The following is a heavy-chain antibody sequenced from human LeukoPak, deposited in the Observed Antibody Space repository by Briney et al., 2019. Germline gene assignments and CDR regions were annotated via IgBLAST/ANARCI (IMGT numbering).Heavy chain of an antibody. J-gene: IGHJ4*02. Sequence: ASVKVSRKASGYTFTNYYIHWVRQAPGQGLEWMGTVNPSGGSTSYAQKFQGRVTMTRDTSTSTVYMELSSLRSDDTAMYYCARDHHSSTWGREFFGYRGQGTLVTVSS. V-gene: IGHV1-46*01. CDR3: ARDHHSSTWGREFFGY. CDR2: VNPSGGST. CDR1: GYTFTNYY. D-gene: IGHD6-13*01.